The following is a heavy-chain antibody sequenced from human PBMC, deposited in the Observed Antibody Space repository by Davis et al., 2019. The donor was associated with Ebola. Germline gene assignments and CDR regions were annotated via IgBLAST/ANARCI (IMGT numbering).Heavy chain of an antibody. CDR1: GGSFSGYY. V-gene: IGHV4-34*01. J-gene: IGHJ4*02. D-gene: IGHD3-10*01. CDR2: INHSGST. CDR3: ARVVRYYYGSGSYYNVYYFDY. Sequence: MPSETLSLTCAVYGGSFSGYYWSWIRQPPGKGLEWIGEINHSGSTNYNPSLKSRVTISVDKSKNQFSLKLSSVTAADTAVYYCARVVRYYYGSGSYYNVYYFDYWGQGTLVTVSS.